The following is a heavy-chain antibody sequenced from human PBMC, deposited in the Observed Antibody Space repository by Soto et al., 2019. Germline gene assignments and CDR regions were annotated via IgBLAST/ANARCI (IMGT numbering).Heavy chain of an antibody. CDR2: INHSGST. V-gene: IGHV4-34*01. Sequence: QVRLQQWGAGLLKPSETLSLTCAVYGASFSDSYWNWIRQPPGKGLEWIGEINHSGSTIYNTSLESRVTISLDTSRKQFTLKMRSATAADTAVCYCAREVPSRYFDLWGRGTPVTVSS. CDR3: AREVPSRYFDL. D-gene: IGHD1-1*01. J-gene: IGHJ2*01. CDR1: GASFSDSY.